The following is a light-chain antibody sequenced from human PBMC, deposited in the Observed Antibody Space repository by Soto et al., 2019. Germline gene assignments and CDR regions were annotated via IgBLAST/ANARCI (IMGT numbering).Light chain of an antibody. J-gene: IGKJ2*01. CDR3: QHDDSYSPYT. Sequence: DIQMTQFPPTLSASIGDRVTITCRASQTISSSLAWYQQKPGKAPKLLIYKASTLETVVPSRFSGSGSVTECTLTISSLQPDDFPTYYCQHDDSYSPYTFGQGTRLEIK. CDR1: QTISSS. CDR2: KAS. V-gene: IGKV1-5*03.